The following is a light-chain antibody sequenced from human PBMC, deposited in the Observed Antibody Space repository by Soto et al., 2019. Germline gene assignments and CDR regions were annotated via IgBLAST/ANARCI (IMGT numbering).Light chain of an antibody. V-gene: IGLV1-44*01. CDR1: STNIGSYT. J-gene: IGLJ1*01. CDR3: SAWYDSLVASV. Sequence: QSVLTQPPSASGTPGQTVTVSCSGSSTNIGSYTVNWYQQLSGTAPNLVLYNNHQRPSGVLARFSCSKSATYAALAISGRQRDDEAAYYCSAWYDSLVASVFGSGTKLTVL. CDR2: NNH.